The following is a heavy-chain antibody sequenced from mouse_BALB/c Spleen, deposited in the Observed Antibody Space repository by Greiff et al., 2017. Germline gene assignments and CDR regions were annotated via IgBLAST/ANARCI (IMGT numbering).Heavy chain of an antibody. CDR2: IYPYNGGT. J-gene: IGHJ1*01. Sequence: VQLKQSGPELVKPGASVKISCKASGYTFTDYNMHWVKQSHGKSLEWIGYIYPYNGGTGYNQKFKSKATLTVDNSSSTAYMELRSLTSEDSAVYYCSSYYYGSKWYFDVWGAGTTVTVSS. V-gene: IGHV1S29*02. D-gene: IGHD1-1*01. CDR3: SSYYYGSKWYFDV. CDR1: GYTFTDYN.